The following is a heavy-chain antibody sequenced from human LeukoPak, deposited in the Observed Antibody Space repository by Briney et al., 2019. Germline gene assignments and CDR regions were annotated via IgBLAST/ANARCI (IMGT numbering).Heavy chain of an antibody. D-gene: IGHD1-1*01. Sequence: ASVKVSRKVSGYTLTELSMHWVRQAPGKGLEWMGGFDPEDGETIYAQKFQGRVTMTEDTSTDTAYMELSSLRSEDTAVYYCATLSTTGTTNPADYWGQGTLVTVSS. V-gene: IGHV1-24*01. J-gene: IGHJ4*02. CDR1: GYTLTELS. CDR3: ATLSTTGTTNPADY. CDR2: FDPEDGET.